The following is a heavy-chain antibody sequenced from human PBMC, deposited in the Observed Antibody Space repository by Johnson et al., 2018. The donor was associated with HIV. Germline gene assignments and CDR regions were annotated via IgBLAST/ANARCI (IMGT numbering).Heavy chain of an antibody. J-gene: IGHJ3*02. CDR1: GFTFDDFG. D-gene: IGHD6-19*01. Sequence: VQLVESVGGVVRPGGSLRLSCAASGFTFDDFGMNWVRQAPGKGLEWVSGINWNGGSTDYADSMKGRFTISRDNAKNSLYLQMNSLRSEDTAVYYCARVGGGLVTEDAFDIWGQGTMVTVSS. CDR3: ARVGGGLVTEDAFDI. CDR2: INWNGGST. V-gene: IGHV3-20*04.